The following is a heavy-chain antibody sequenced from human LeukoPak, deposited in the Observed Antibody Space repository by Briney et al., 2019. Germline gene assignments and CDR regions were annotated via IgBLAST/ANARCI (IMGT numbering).Heavy chain of an antibody. V-gene: IGHV3-30-3*01. D-gene: IGHD6-13*01. J-gene: IGHJ5*02. CDR3: ARDGIAAAVGWFDP. CDR2: ISYDGSNK. CDR1: GFTFSSYA. Sequence: GGSLRLSCAASGFTFSSYAMHCVRQAPGKGLEWVAVISYDGSNKYYADSVKGRFTISRDNSKNTLYLQMNSLRAEDTAVYYCARDGIAAAVGWFDPWGQGTLVTVSS.